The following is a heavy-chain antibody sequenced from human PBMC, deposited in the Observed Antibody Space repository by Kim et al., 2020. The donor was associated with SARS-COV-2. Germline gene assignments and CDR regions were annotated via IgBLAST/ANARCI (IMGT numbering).Heavy chain of an antibody. CDR3: ARHARYDFWSGYYRGHDAFDI. CDR1: GGSISSYY. V-gene: IGHV4-59*13. D-gene: IGHD3-3*01. CDR2: IYYSGST. Sequence: SETLSLTCTVSGGSISSYYWSWIRQPPGKGLEWIGYIYYSGSTNYNPSLKSRVTISVDTSKNQFSLKLSSVTAADTAVYYCARHARYDFWSGYYRGHDAFDIWGQGTMVTVSS. J-gene: IGHJ3*02.